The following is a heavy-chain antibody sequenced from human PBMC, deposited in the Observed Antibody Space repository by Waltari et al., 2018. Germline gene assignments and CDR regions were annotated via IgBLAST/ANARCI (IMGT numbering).Heavy chain of an antibody. CDR3: ARVQPPDSSSWPHFDY. CDR2: IYYSGST. Sequence: QVQLQESGPGLVKPSETLSLTCTVSGGSISSHYWSWIRQPPGKGLEWIGYIYYSGSTNYDPALKSRVTISVDTSKNQFSLRLSSVTAADTAVYYCARVQPPDSSSWPHFDYWGQGTLVTVSS. V-gene: IGHV4-59*11. J-gene: IGHJ4*02. CDR1: GGSISSHY. D-gene: IGHD6-13*01.